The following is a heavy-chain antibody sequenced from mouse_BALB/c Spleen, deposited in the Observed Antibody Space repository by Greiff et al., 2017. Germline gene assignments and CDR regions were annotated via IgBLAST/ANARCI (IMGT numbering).Heavy chain of an antibody. CDR3: ARHGDYDVGYAMDY. J-gene: IGHJ4*01. CDR2: INSDGGST. Sequence: EVQGVESGGGLVQPGESLKLSCESNEYEFPSHDMSWVRKTPEKRLELVAAINSDGGSTYYPDTMERRFIIYRDNTKKTLYLQMSSLRSEDTALYYCARHGDYDVGYAMDYWGQGTSVTVSS. D-gene: IGHD2-4*01. CDR1: EYEFPSHD. V-gene: IGHV5-2*01.